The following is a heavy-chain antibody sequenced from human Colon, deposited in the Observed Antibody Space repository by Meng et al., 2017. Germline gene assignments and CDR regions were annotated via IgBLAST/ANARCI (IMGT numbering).Heavy chain of an antibody. CDR1: GNTFNDCD. CDR2: IIPSSGVA. J-gene: IGHJ4*02. Sequence: QVQAVQAGQMLKTPSASPESTCNAAGNTFNDCDVQWGRKAPGEGLEWMVRIIPSSGVANSAQQFQGRVTLTWDTSIRTAYMELSSLRSDDTAIYYCARDGGNYDFDYWGQGTLVTVSS. V-gene: IGHV1-2*06. CDR3: ARDGGNYDFDY. D-gene: IGHD1-7*01.